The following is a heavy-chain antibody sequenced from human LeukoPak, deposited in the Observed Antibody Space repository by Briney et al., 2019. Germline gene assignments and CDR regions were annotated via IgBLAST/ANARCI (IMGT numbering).Heavy chain of an antibody. CDR1: GYTLTELS. V-gene: IGHV1-24*01. CDR2: SDPEDGET. Sequence: ASVKVSCKVSGYTLTELSMHWVRQAPGKGLEWMGGSDPEDGETIYAQKFQGRVTMTEDTSTDTAYMELSSLRSEDTAVYYCATPHQDYGDLAFDYWGQGTLVTVSS. CDR3: ATPHQDYGDLAFDY. D-gene: IGHD4-17*01. J-gene: IGHJ4*02.